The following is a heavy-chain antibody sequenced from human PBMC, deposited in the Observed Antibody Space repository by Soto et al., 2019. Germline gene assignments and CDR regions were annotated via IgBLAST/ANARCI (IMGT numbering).Heavy chain of an antibody. Sequence: EVQLVESGGGLVQPGESLRLSCAASGFSVSMNYMSWVRQAPGKGLEWVSVTYSGGYTDYADSVKGRFTVSRDNSRNTLFLQMNSLRAEDTGVYYCTRGSTSAATLGADYWGQGTLVTVSS. CDR1: GFSVSMNY. CDR3: TRGSTSAATLGADY. V-gene: IGHV3-66*01. J-gene: IGHJ4*02. D-gene: IGHD6-25*01. CDR2: TYSGGYT.